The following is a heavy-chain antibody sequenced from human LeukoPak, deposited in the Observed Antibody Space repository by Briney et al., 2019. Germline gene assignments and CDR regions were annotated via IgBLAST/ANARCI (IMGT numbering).Heavy chain of an antibody. CDR2: IIPIFGTA. CDR3: ARNSISDYYDSSGYLDY. Sequence: SVKVSCKASGYTFTGYYMHWVRQAPGQGLEWMGRIIPIFGTANYAQKFQGRVTITTDESTSTAYMELSSLRSEDTAVYYCARNSISDYYDSSGYLDYWGQGTLVTVSS. J-gene: IGHJ4*02. V-gene: IGHV1-69*05. CDR1: GYTFTGYY. D-gene: IGHD3-22*01.